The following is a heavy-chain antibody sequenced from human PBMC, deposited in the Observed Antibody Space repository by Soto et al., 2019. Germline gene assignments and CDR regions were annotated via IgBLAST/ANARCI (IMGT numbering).Heavy chain of an antibody. J-gene: IGHJ4*02. CDR2: ISAYNGNT. D-gene: IGHD3-16*02. CDR3: ARDRITFGGVIARWSPYCFDY. CDR1: GYTFTSYG. V-gene: IGHV1-18*01. Sequence: QVQLVQSGAEVKKPGASVKVSCKASGYTFTSYGISWVRQAPGQGLEWMGWISAYNGNTNYAQKLQGRVTMTTDTSTSTAYMELRSLRSDDTAVYYCARDRITFGGVIARWSPYCFDYWGQGTLVTVSS.